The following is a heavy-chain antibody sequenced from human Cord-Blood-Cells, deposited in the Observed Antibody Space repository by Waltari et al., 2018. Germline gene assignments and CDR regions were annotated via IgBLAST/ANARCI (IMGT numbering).Heavy chain of an antibody. CDR3: ARGVATIDA. J-gene: IGHJ5*02. CDR1: GGSFSGYY. CDR2: IKQSGST. D-gene: IGHD5-12*01. V-gene: IGHV4-34*01. Sequence: QVQLQQWGAGLLKPSETLSLTCAVYGGSFSGYYWSWIRQPPGKGLEWIGEIKQSGSTNYNPSLKSRVTISVDTSKNQFSMKLSSVTAADTAVYYCARGVATIDAWGQGTLVTVSS.